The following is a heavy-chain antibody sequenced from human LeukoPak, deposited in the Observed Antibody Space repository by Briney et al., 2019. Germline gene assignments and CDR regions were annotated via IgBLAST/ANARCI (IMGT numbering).Heavy chain of an antibody. CDR1: GFTFIFYW. Sequence: QPGGSLRLSWAVSGFTFIFYWMSWVGQAPGKGLEGVSAISGSGGSTYNADSVKGRFTISRDNSKNTLYLQMNSLRAEETAVYYCAKDSESFGVVLFDYWGQGTLVTVSS. D-gene: IGHD3-3*01. J-gene: IGHJ4*02. V-gene: IGHV3-23*01. CDR3: AKDSESFGVVLFDY. CDR2: ISGSGGST.